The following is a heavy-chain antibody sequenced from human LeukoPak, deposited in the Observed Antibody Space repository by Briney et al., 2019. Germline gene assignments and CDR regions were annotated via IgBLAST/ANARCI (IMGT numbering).Heavy chain of an antibody. CDR3: ARRFIAAAAYYYYGMDV. D-gene: IGHD6-13*01. CDR2: INSYSNYT. Sequence: GGSLRLSCAASGFSFSDYYMSWIRQAPGKGLEWVSFINSYSNYTNYADSVKGRFSISRDNAKSSLYLQMNSLRAEDTAVYYCARRFIAAAAYYYYGMDVWGQGTTVTVSS. J-gene: IGHJ6*02. CDR1: GFSFSDYY. V-gene: IGHV3-11*06.